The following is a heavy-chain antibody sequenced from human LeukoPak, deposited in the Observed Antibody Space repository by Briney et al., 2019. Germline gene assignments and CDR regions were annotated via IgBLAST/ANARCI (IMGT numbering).Heavy chain of an antibody. D-gene: IGHD3-3*01. J-gene: IGHJ4*02. V-gene: IGHV4-30-2*01. CDR3: AARYVHFGVVMAFDY. CDR2: IYHSGST. Sequence: PSQTLSLTCTVSGGSISSGGYYWSWIRQPPGKGLEWIGYIYHSGSTYYNPSLKSRVTISVDRSKNQFSLKLSSVTAADTAVYYCAARYVHFGVVMAFDYWGQGTLVTVSS. CDR1: GGSISSGGYY.